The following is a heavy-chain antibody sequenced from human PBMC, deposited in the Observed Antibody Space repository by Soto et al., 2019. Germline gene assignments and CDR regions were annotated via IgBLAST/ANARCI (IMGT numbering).Heavy chain of an antibody. CDR3: VGDQDVHTPMVHGNY. V-gene: IGHV3-48*02. Sequence: EVQLVESGGGLVQPGESLRLSCTASGITFSSYSMNWVRQAPGQGLEWLSYISSSKTTYADSVKGRFTISSDNAKNSVELQMNSLRDEDTAVYYCVGDQDVHTPMVHGNYWGRGTRVTVSS. D-gene: IGHD5-18*01. J-gene: IGHJ4*02. CDR1: GITFSSYS. CDR2: ISSSKTT.